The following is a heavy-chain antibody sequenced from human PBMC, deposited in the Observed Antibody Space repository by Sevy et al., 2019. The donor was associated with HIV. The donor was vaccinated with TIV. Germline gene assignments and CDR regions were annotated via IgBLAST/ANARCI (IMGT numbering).Heavy chain of an antibody. D-gene: IGHD2-15*01. V-gene: IGHV3-30-3*01. J-gene: IGHJ6*02. CDR1: GFTFSSYA. CDR3: ARDESRILHGGRPRKGSGMDV. Sequence: GGSLRLSCAASGFTFSSYAMHWVRQAPGKGLEWVAVISYDGSNKYYADSVKGRFTISRDNSKNTLYLQMNSLRAEDTAGYYCARDESRILHGGRPRKGSGMDVWGQGTTVTVSS. CDR2: ISYDGSNK.